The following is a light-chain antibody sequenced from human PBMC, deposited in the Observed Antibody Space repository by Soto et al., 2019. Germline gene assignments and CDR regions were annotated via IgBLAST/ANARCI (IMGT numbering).Light chain of an antibody. J-gene: IGKJ1*01. CDR3: QQYYSYPRT. Sequence: DIQMTQSPSSLSASVGDRVTITFLASQSISSYLNWYQQKPGKAPKLLIYAASSLQSGVPSRFSGSGSGTDFTLTISSLQPEDFATYYCQQYYSYPRTFGQGTKVDIK. CDR1: QSISSY. V-gene: IGKV1-39*01. CDR2: AAS.